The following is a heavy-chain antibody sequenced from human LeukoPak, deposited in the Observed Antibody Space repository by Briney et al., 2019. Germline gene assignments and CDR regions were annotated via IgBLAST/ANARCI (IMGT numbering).Heavy chain of an antibody. CDR1: GFTFSSYW. CDR2: IKQDGSEK. J-gene: IGHJ4*02. Sequence: PGGSLRLSCAASGFTFSSYWMSWVRQAPGKGLEWVANIKQDGSEKYYVDSVKGRFTISRDNAKNSLYLQMNSLRAEDTAVYYCVREGYSSGWDVFDYWGQGTLVTVSS. V-gene: IGHV3-7*01. D-gene: IGHD6-19*01. CDR3: VREGYSSGWDVFDY.